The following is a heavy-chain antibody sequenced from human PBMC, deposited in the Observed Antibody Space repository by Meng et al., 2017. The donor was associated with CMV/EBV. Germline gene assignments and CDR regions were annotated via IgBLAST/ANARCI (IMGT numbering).Heavy chain of an antibody. CDR3: ARGWAAYYYYGMDV. J-gene: IGHJ6*02. CDR1: GGSFSGYY. Sequence: SETLSLTCAVYGGSFSGYYWSWIRQPPGKGLEWIGEINHSGSTNYNPSLKSRVTILVDTSKNQFSLKLSSVTAADTAVYYCARGWAAYYYYGMDVWGQGTTVTVSS. CDR2: INHSGST. V-gene: IGHV4-34*01. D-gene: IGHD7-27*01.